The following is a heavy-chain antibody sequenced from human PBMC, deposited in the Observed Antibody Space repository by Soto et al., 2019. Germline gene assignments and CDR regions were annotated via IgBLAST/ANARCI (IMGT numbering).Heavy chain of an antibody. Sequence: GESLKISCKGSGYSFTSYWISWVRQMPGKGLEWMGRIDPSDSYTNYSPSFQGHVTTSADKSISTAYLQWSSLKASDTAMYYCARQMGYCSSTSCYMRYYYGMDVWGQGTTVTVSS. CDR2: IDPSDSYT. V-gene: IGHV5-10-1*01. J-gene: IGHJ6*02. CDR1: GYSFTSYW. D-gene: IGHD2-2*02. CDR3: ARQMGYCSSTSCYMRYYYGMDV.